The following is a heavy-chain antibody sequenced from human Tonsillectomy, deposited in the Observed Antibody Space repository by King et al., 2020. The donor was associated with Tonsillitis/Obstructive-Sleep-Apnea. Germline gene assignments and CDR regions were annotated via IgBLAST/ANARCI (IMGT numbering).Heavy chain of an antibody. CDR1: GFTFSSYG. CDR2: ISYDGSNK. V-gene: IGHV3-30*18. Sequence: VQLVESGGGVVQPGRSLRLSCAASGFTFSSYGMHWVRQAPGKGLEWVAVISYDGSNKYYADSVKGRFTISRDNSKNTLYLQMNSLRAEDTAVYYCAKESYCSRTSCFSYLQLAQHFDYWGQGTLVTVSS. J-gene: IGHJ4*02. CDR3: AKESYCSRTSCFSYLQLAQHFDY. D-gene: IGHD2-2*01.